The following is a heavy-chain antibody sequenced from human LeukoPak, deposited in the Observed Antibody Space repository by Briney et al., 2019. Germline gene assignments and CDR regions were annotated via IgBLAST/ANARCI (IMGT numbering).Heavy chain of an antibody. CDR3: AKVGYCSGGSGYDY. CDR1: GFTFSSYA. V-gene: IGHV3-23*01. D-gene: IGHD2-15*01. Sequence: GGSLRLSCAASGFTFSSYAMSWVRQAPGKGLEWVSAISGSGGSTYYADSVKGRFTISRDNSKNTLYLQMNSLRAEDTAVYYCAKVGYCSGGSGYDYWGQGTLVTVSS. CDR2: ISGSGGST. J-gene: IGHJ4*02.